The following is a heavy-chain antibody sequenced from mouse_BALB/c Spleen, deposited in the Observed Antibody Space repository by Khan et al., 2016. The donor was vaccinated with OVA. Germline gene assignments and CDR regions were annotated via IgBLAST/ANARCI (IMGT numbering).Heavy chain of an antibody. CDR3: ATSGHDGGNYYFGMDY. CDR1: GYTFTTYW. CDR2: INPNTGYN. J-gene: IGHJ4*01. D-gene: IGHD2-1*01. V-gene: IGHV1-7*01. Sequence: QVQLKQSGAELAKPGASVKMSCKASGYTFTTYWMHWIKQRPGQGLEWIGYINPNTGYNECEQKFKDKATLTADKSSSTAYMQLSSLTSEESAVYYCATSGHDGGNYYFGMDYWGQGTSVTISS.